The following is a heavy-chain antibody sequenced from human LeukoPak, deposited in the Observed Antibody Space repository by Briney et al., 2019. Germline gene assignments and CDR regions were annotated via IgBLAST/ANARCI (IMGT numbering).Heavy chain of an antibody. V-gene: IGHV1-46*01. J-gene: IGHJ4*02. CDR3: ATGYVAAAGTYYFDY. CDR1: GYTFTSYY. CDR2: INPSGGST. D-gene: IGHD6-13*01. Sequence: ASVKVSCKASGYTFTSYYMHWVRQAPGQGLEWMGIINPSGGSTSYAQKFQGRVTMTEDTSTDTAYMELSSLRSEDTAVYYCATGYVAAAGTYYFDYWGQGTLVTVSS.